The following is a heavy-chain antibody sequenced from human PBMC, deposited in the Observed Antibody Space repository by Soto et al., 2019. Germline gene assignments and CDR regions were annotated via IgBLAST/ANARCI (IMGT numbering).Heavy chain of an antibody. CDR3: ARDLMGYYYYGMDV. CDR2: IWYDGSNK. Sequence: HPGGSLRLSCAASGFTFSSYGMHWVRQAPGKGLEWVAVIWYDGSNKYYADSVKGRFTISRDNSKNTLYLQMNSLRAADTAVYYCARDLMGYYYYGMDVWGQGTTVTVSS. J-gene: IGHJ6*02. CDR1: GFTFSSYG. V-gene: IGHV3-33*01. D-gene: IGHD3-9*01.